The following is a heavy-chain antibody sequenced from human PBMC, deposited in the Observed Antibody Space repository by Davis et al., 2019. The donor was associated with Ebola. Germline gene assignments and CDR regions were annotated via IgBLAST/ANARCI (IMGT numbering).Heavy chain of an antibody. V-gene: IGHV1-3*01. CDR1: GYTFTSYA. CDR2: INAGNGNT. D-gene: IGHD2-2*02. J-gene: IGHJ4*02. CDR3: ARGSGIPRTYTHFDY. Sequence: ASVKVSCKASGYTFTSYAMHWVRQAPGQRLEWMGWINAGNGNTKYSQKFQGRVTITRDTSASTAYMELSSLRSEDTAVYYCARGSGIPRTYTHFDYWGQGTLDTVSS.